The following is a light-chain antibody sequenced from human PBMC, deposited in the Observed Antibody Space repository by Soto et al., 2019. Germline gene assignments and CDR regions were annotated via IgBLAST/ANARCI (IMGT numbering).Light chain of an antibody. V-gene: IGKV3-11*01. CDR3: QQRVNWPRRM. CDR1: QSLNIY. J-gene: IGKJ4*01. CDR2: DAS. Sequence: EIVLTQSPATLSLSPGERATLSCRASQSLNIYLAWYQQKPGQAPRLLIYDASNRATGIPARFSGSGSGTDFTLTISSVEPEDSAVYYCQQRVNWPRRMVGGG.